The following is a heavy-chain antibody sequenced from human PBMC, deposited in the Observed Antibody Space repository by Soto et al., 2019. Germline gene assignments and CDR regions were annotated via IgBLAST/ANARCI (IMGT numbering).Heavy chain of an antibody. V-gene: IGHV1-3*01. J-gene: IGHJ6*02. CDR1: GYTFTSYA. D-gene: IGHD6-6*01. CDR2: INAGNGNT. CDR3: ARQEYSSSWVYYYYGMDV. Sequence: ASVKVSCKASGYTFTSYAMHWVRQAPGQRLEWMGWINAGNGNTKYSQKFQGRVTITRDTSASTAYMELSSLRSEDTAVYYCARQEYSSSWVYYYYGMDVWGQGTTVTVSS.